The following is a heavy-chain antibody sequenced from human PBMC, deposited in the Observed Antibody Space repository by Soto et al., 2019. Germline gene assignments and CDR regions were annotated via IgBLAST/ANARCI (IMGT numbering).Heavy chain of an antibody. J-gene: IGHJ6*02. Sequence: GSLRLSCAASGFTFSSYSMNWVRQAPGKGLEWVSSISSSSSYIYYADSVKGRFTISRDNAKNSLYLQMNSLRAEDTAVYYCAIIAAPQGGYYGMDVWGQGTTVTVSS. CDR1: GFTFSSYS. CDR3: AIIAAPQGGYYGMDV. V-gene: IGHV3-21*01. D-gene: IGHD6-6*01. CDR2: ISSSSSYI.